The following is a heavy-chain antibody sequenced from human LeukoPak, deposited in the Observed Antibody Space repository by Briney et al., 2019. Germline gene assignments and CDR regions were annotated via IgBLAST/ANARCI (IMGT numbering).Heavy chain of an antibody. V-gene: IGHV3-48*01. J-gene: IGHJ4*02. CDR1: GFTFSSYS. Sequence: GGSLRLSCAASGFTFSSYSMDWVRQAPGKGLEWVSYISSSSSPIYYADSVKGRFTISRDNAKNSLYLQMNSLRAEDTAVYYCARVRSPRYFDYWGQGTLVTVSS. CDR3: ARVRSPRYFDY. CDR2: ISSSSSPI.